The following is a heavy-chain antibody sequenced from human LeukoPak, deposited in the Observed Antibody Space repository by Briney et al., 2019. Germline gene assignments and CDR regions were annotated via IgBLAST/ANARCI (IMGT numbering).Heavy chain of an antibody. Sequence: GGSQSLSCAPSVFTFSIYCMHCAREAPGEGRVCVSRINICGSSKSCADSVKGRFTISRDNAKNTLYMQMNSLRAEDTAVYYCARDPNYLFDYWGQGTLVTVSS. CDR3: ARDPNYLFDY. D-gene: IGHD4/OR15-4a*01. V-gene: IGHV3-74*01. CDR2: INICGSSK. J-gene: IGHJ4*02. CDR1: VFTFSIYC.